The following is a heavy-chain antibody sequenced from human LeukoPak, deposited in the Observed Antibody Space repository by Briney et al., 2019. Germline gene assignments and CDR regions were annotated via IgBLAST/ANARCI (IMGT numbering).Heavy chain of an antibody. CDR2: IYYSGST. V-gene: IGHV4-30-4*01. D-gene: IGHD1-26*01. CDR1: GGSISSGDYY. Sequence: PSETLSLTCTVSGGSISSGDYYWSWIRQPPGKGLEWIGYIYYSGSTYYNPSLKSRVTISVDTSKNQFSLKLSSVTAADTAVYYCARDSEEDNGMDVWGQGTTVTVSS. J-gene: IGHJ6*02. CDR3: ARDSEEDNGMDV.